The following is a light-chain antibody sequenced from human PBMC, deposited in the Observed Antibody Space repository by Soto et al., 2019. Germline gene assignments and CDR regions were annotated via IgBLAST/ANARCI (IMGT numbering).Light chain of an antibody. CDR2: DAS. CDR1: QGISSA. Sequence: AIQLTQSPSSLSASVGDRVTITCRASQGISSALAWYQQKPGKAPNLLIYDASTLESGVPSRFSGSGSGTDFTLTISSLQPEDCATYYCQQFNSYPLTFGGGTKVEIK. J-gene: IGKJ4*01. V-gene: IGKV1-13*02. CDR3: QQFNSYPLT.